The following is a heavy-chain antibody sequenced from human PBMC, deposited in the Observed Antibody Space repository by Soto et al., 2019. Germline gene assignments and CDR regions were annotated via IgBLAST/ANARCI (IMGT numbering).Heavy chain of an antibody. CDR1: GYSFTSYW. D-gene: IGHD6-13*01. CDR3: ARHMSSSLYRYYYGMDV. J-gene: IGHJ6*02. V-gene: IGHV5-51*01. CDR2: IYPGDSDT. Sequence: PGESLKISCKGSGYSFTSYWIGWVRQMPGKGLEWMGIIYPGDSDTRYSPSFQGQVTISADKSISTAYLQWSSLKASDTAMYYCARHMSSSLYRYYYGMDVWGQGTTVTVSS.